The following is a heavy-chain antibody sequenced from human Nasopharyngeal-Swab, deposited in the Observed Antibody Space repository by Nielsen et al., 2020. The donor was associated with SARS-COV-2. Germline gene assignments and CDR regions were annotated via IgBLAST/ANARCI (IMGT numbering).Heavy chain of an antibody. CDR3: ARDVGGRDNY. CDR1: GFTFSNYA. V-gene: IGHV3-23*01. J-gene: IGHJ4*02. D-gene: IGHD2-15*01. Sequence: GESLKISCAASGFTFSNYAMTWVRQAPGKGLEWVSAISGSGGSTYYADSVKGRFTISRDNAKNTLYLQMNSLRADDTAVYYCARDVGGRDNYWGQGALVTVSS. CDR2: ISGSGGST.